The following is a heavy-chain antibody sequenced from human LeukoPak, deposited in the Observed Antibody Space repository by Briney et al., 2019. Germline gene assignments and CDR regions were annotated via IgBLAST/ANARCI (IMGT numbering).Heavy chain of an antibody. J-gene: IGHJ4*02. D-gene: IGHD3-22*01. CDR2: ISSSNGNT. CDR1: GYAFTTYG. Sequence: ASVKVSCRASGYAFTTYGFSWVRQPPGQGLEWMGWISSSNGNTNYSEDFVGRLTMTTNTYTTTSYMVLMSLRSDDTAAFYYLRDEYYEVAYWGQGTLDTVSP. CDR3: LRDEYYEVAY. V-gene: IGHV1-18*01.